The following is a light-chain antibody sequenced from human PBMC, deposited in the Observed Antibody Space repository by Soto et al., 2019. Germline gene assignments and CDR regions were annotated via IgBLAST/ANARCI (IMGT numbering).Light chain of an antibody. CDR3: GTWDDNLYAWV. J-gene: IGLJ3*02. Sequence: QSVLTQPPSVSAAPGQRVTISCSGSSSNIGNTQNHVSWYQQLPETAPKLLIYDNNKRPSGIPDRFSGSESGTSATLGIIGLQTGDEANYYCGTWDDNLYAWVFGGGTKLTVL. CDR1: SSNIGNTQNH. CDR2: DNN. V-gene: IGLV1-51*01.